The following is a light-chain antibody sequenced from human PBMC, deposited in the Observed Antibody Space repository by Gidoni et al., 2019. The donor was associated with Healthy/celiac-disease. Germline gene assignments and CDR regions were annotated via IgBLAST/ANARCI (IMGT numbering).Light chain of an antibody. V-gene: IGKV2-28*01. CDR2: LGS. Sequence: DIVMTQSPLSLPVTPGEPASISCRSSQSRLHSNGYNYLDWYLQKPGQSPQLLIYLGSNRASGVPDRFSGSGSGTDFTLKISRVEAEDVGVYYCMQALQTPYTFXXXTKLEIK. CDR1: QSRLHSNGYNY. CDR3: MQALQTPYT. J-gene: IGKJ2*01.